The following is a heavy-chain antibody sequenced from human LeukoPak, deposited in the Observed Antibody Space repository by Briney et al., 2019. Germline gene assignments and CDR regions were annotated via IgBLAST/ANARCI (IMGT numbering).Heavy chain of an antibody. CDR1: GDSVSSNSAA. CDR3: ARAIIAARPLYYYYGMDV. D-gene: IGHD6-6*01. Sequence: SQTLSLTCAISGDSVSSNSAAWNWIRQSPSRGLEWLGRTYYRSKWYNDYAVSVKSRITINPDTFKNQFSLQLNSVTPEDTAVYYCARAIIAARPLYYYYGMDVWGQGTTVTVSS. V-gene: IGHV6-1*01. J-gene: IGHJ6*02. CDR2: TYYRSKWYN.